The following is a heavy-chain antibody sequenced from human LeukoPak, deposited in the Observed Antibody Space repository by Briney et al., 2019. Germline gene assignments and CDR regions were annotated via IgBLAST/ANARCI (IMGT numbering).Heavy chain of an antibody. D-gene: IGHD1-26*01. CDR3: AKRVGATTFNYFDY. V-gene: IGHV3-23*01. J-gene: IGHJ4*02. CDR2: ISPGGGPT. Sequence: GGSLRLSCAGSGFPFSSHGMNWVRQAAGKGLEWVSGISPGGGPTYYADSVKGRFTISRDNSKNTLYLQMNSLRAEDTAVYYCAKRVGATTFNYFDYWGQGTLVTVSS. CDR1: GFPFSSHG.